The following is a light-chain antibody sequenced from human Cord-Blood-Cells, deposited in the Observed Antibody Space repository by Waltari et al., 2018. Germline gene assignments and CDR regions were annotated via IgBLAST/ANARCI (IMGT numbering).Light chain of an antibody. CDR2: EGS. CDR3: CSYAGSSTLV. CDR1: SSDVGSYNL. J-gene: IGLJ3*02. Sequence: QSALTQPAPVSGSPGQSITISCPGTSSDVGSYNLVSWYQKHPGKAPKLMIYEGSKRPSGVSNRFSGSKSGNTASLTISGLQAEDEADYYCCSYAGSSTLVFGGGTKLTVL. V-gene: IGLV2-23*01.